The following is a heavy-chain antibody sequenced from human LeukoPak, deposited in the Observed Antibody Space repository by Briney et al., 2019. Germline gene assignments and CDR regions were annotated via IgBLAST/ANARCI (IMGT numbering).Heavy chain of an antibody. V-gene: IGHV4-39*01. Sequence: SETLSLTCTVSGGSISSSSYYWGWIRQPPGKGLEWIGIIYYSGSTCYNPSLKSRLTISVDTSKNQFSLKLSSVTATDTAVYYCARRGYCSSTSCYEYWFDPWGQGTLVTVSP. D-gene: IGHD2-2*01. J-gene: IGHJ5*02. CDR2: IYYSGST. CDR3: ARRGYCSSTSCYEYWFDP. CDR1: GGSISSSSYY.